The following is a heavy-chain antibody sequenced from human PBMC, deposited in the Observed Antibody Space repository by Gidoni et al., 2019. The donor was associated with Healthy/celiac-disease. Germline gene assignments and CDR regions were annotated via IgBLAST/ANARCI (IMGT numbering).Heavy chain of an antibody. Sequence: EVQLLESGGGLVQPGGSLRLSCAASGFTFSSYAMSWVRQAPGKGLEWVSAISGSGGSTYYADSVKGRFTISRDNSKNTLYLQMNSLRAEDTAVYYCAKDPRAYYYDSSGYYYVSMGYFDYWGQGTLVTVSS. V-gene: IGHV3-23*01. J-gene: IGHJ4*02. CDR3: AKDPRAYYYDSSGYYYVSMGYFDY. CDR1: GFTFSSYA. CDR2: ISGSGGST. D-gene: IGHD3-22*01.